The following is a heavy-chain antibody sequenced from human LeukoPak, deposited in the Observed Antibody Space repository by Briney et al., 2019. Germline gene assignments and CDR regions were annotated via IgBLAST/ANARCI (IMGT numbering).Heavy chain of an antibody. CDR1: GFTFSSYW. CDR2: IKQDGSAK. Sequence: TGGSLRLSCAASGFTFSSYWMSWVRQAPGKGLEWVANIKQDGSAKYYVPSVKGRFTISRDNAKNSLYLQMNSLRAEDTAMYYCARGTWLWDYWGQGTLVTVSS. D-gene: IGHD6-19*01. V-gene: IGHV3-7*01. J-gene: IGHJ4*02. CDR3: ARGTWLWDY.